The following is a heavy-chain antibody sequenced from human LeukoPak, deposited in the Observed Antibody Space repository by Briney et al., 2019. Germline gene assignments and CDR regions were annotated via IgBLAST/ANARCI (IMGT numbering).Heavy chain of an antibody. Sequence: ASVKVSCKASGYSFIGYYIHWVRQAPGQGLEWMGWINPNSGGANYAQKFQGRVTMTRDTSISTVYMELTRLRSDDTAMCYCAKSTNWGSISDGFDIWGQGTMVTVAS. CDR3: AKSTNWGSISDGFDI. J-gene: IGHJ3*02. V-gene: IGHV1-2*02. D-gene: IGHD7-27*01. CDR1: GYSFIGYY. CDR2: INPNSGGA.